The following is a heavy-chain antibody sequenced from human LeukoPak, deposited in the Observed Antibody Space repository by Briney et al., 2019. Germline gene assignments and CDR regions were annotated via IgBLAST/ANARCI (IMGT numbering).Heavy chain of an antibody. CDR3: ARDGPYYYDSSGYYAEHDAFDI. J-gene: IGHJ3*02. CDR2: INTNTGNP. Sequence: ASVKVSCKASGYTFTSYAMNWVRQAPGQGLEWMGWINTNTGNPTYAQGFTGRFVFSLDTSVSTAYLQISSLKAEDTAVYYCARDGPYYYDSSGYYAEHDAFDIWGQGTMVTVSS. V-gene: IGHV7-4-1*02. CDR1: GYTFTSYA. D-gene: IGHD3-22*01.